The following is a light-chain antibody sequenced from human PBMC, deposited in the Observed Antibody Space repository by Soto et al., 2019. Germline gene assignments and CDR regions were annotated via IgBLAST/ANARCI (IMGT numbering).Light chain of an antibody. V-gene: IGKV3-20*01. Sequence: EIVLTQSPGTLSLSPGERATLSCRASQSVSSSYLAWYQQKPGQAPRLLIYGASSRATGIPDRFSGIGSGIDCTLTISRLEPEDFAVYYCQQDGSSPLTFGPGTKVYIK. CDR2: GAS. CDR1: QSVSSSY. J-gene: IGKJ3*01. CDR3: QQDGSSPLT.